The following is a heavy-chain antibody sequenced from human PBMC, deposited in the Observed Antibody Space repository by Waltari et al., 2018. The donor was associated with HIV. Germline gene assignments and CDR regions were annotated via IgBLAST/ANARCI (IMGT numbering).Heavy chain of an antibody. V-gene: IGHV4-39*07. CDR2: IYYSWST. CDR3: ARTYEFDEGGYSFDT. D-gene: IGHD6-13*01. CDR1: GAPISSDTSY. Sequence: LQLHESGPGLVKPSETLSLTCTVSGAPISSDTSYWGWIRQSPGKALEWIGNIYYSWSTYYNVSLKGRVCISVDKAKNPFSLRLTSVGAADTAVYYGARTYEFDEGGYSFDTWGQGILVRVSS. J-gene: IGHJ5*02.